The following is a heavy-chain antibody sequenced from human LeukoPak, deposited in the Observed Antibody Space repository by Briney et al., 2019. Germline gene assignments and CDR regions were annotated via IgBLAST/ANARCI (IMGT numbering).Heavy chain of an antibody. Sequence: ASVKVSCKVSGYTLTELSMHRVRQAPGEGFEWMGGFDPEDGETIYAQKFQGRVTMTEDTSTDTAYMELSSLRSEDTAVYYCATEYNVDTAMVGGYAFDIWGQGTMVTVSS. D-gene: IGHD5-18*01. CDR1: GYTLTELS. CDR3: ATEYNVDTAMVGGYAFDI. V-gene: IGHV1-24*01. J-gene: IGHJ3*02. CDR2: FDPEDGET.